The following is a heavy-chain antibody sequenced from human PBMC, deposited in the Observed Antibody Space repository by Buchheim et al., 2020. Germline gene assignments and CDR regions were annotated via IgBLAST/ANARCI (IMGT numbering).Heavy chain of an antibody. CDR1: GGSVGRSHW. J-gene: IGHJ6*02. D-gene: IGHD3-3*01. V-gene: IGHV4-4*02. CDR2: IFDRGTT. CDR3: ARDKPGVVGGIDV. Sequence: QVQLQESVLVKPSETLSLTCAVSGGSVGRSHWWSWVRQPPGLGLEWIGEIFDRGTTNYNPSLESRVTISLDKSKNQFSLNLDSVTAADTAVYYCARDKPGVVGGIDVWGQGTT.